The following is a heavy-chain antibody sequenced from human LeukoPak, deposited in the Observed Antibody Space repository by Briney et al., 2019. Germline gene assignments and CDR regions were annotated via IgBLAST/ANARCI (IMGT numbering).Heavy chain of an antibody. J-gene: IGHJ5*02. CDR3: AREPVGPRRANLLDP. Sequence: SETLSLTCTVSGGSISSSSYYWGWIRQPPGKGLEWIGSIYYSGSTYYNPSLKSRVTISVDTSKNQFSLKLSSVTAADTAVYYCAREPVGPRRANLLDPWGQGTLVTVSS. V-gene: IGHV4-39*07. D-gene: IGHD1-26*01. CDR1: GGSISSSSYY. CDR2: IYYSGST.